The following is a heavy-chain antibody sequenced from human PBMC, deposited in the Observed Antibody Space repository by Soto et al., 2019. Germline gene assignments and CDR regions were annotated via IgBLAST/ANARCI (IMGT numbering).Heavy chain of an antibody. D-gene: IGHD1-26*01. CDR3: AKDRTPGAITWNVY. CDR2: ISGSGGAK. V-gene: IGHV3-23*01. J-gene: IGHJ4*02. CDR1: GFTFSSGA. Sequence: DVPLLESGGALVQPGGSLRLSCVASGFTFSSGAMNWVRQAPGNGLEWVSTISGSGGAKYYADSVKGRFTISRDNPNNTVSLQMTSLRAEDASVYYCAKDRTPGAITWNVYWGQGTLVTVAS.